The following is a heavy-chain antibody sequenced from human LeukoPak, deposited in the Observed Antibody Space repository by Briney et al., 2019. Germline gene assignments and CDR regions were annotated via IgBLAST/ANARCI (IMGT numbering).Heavy chain of an antibody. CDR3: AKCSPGGGGNFEFDD. J-gene: IGHJ4*02. CDR1: GSTFKTYG. D-gene: IGHD4-23*01. V-gene: IGHV3-33*06. Sequence: GGSLRLSRAASGSTFKTYGIHSARQAPGKGLEWVAVIWYDGSSKYYGDSVKGRFTISRNNPTNTLYLQMNSLTAEDTAVYYSAKCSPGGGGNFEFDDWGQGTLVTVSS. CDR2: IWYDGSSK.